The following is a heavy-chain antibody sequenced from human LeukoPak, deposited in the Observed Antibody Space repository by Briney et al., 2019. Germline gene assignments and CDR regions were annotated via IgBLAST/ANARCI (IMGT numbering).Heavy chain of an antibody. J-gene: IGHJ5*02. Sequence: SGTLSLSCRVSGVTISGHYWSWIRQPAGKGLEWIGLFYSSGLTNYNPYLKGRVTVSVDTSKNQFFLELTSVTAADTAVYYCARDFGTLPGVPTWFDPWGQGTLVTVSS. CDR1: GVTISGHY. CDR2: FYSSGLT. D-gene: IGHD1-14*01. V-gene: IGHV4-4*07. CDR3: ARDFGTLPGVPTWFDP.